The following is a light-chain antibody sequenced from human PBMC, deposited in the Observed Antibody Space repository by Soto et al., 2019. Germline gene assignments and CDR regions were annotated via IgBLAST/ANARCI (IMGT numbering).Light chain of an antibody. J-gene: IGKJ1*01. Sequence: EIVLTQSPGTLSLSPGERATLSCRASQSFSSNYLAWYQQRPGQAPRLLIYGVSSRATGIPDRFSGSGSGTDFTLTISRLEPEDFAVYYCQQYGNSRTFGQGTKVEIK. CDR3: QQYGNSRT. V-gene: IGKV3-20*01. CDR2: GVS. CDR1: QSFSSNY.